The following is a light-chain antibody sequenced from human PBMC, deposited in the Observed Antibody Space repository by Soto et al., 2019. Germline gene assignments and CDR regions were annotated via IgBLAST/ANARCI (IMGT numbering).Light chain of an antibody. J-gene: IGKJ4*01. CDR3: QQRSHWPRLT. V-gene: IGKV3-11*01. CDR2: DAS. Sequence: EIELTQSPATLSLSPGERATLSCRASQSVSNYLAWYQQKPGQAPRLLIYDASNRATGIPARLSGSGSRTDFTLTISSLVPEHFAVYYCQQRSHWPRLTSGGGTKVEIK. CDR1: QSVSNY.